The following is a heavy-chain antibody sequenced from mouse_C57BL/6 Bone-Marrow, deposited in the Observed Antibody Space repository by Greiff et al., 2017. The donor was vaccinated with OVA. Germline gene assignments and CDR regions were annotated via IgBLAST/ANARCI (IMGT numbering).Heavy chain of an antibody. CDR1: GYTFTSYW. Sequence: QVQLQQPGAELVKPGASVKLSCKASGYTFTSYWMHWVKQRPGQGLEWIGMIHPNSGSTNYNEKFKSKATLTVDKSSSTAYMQLSSLTSEDSAVYYCARWSYGSRYFDYWGQGTTLTVSS. V-gene: IGHV1-64*01. D-gene: IGHD1-1*01. CDR2: IHPNSGST. J-gene: IGHJ2*01. CDR3: ARWSYGSRYFDY.